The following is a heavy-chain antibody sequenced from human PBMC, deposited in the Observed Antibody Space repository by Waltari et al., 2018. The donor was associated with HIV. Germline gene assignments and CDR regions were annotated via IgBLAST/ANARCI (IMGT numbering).Heavy chain of an antibody. V-gene: IGHV3-21*01. CDR3: TATVTTRGTFDY. Sequence: EVQLVESGGGLAKPGGSRRLHCAASGFSFSRYAMNWVRQAPGKGLEWIAYISRSSDYIYYADSIKGRFTISRDNAKNSVFLHMDNLRDVDTAVYYCTATVTTRGTFDYWGQGTAVPVS. D-gene: IGHD4-17*01. CDR2: ISRSSDYI. CDR1: GFSFSRYA. J-gene: IGHJ4*02.